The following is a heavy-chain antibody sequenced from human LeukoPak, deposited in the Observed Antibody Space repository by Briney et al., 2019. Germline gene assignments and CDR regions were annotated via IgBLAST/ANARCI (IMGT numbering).Heavy chain of an antibody. D-gene: IGHD3-22*01. CDR1: GYTFTSYY. CDR3: ARGYYDSSGYYYYGMDV. J-gene: IGHJ6*02. CDR2: INPSGGST. Sequence: GASVKVSCKASGYTFTSYYMHWVRQAPGQGLEWMGIINPSGGSTTYAQKFQGRVTMTRDTSTSTVYMELSSLRSEDTAAYHCARGYYDSSGYYYYGMDVWGQRTTVTVSS. V-gene: IGHV1-46*01.